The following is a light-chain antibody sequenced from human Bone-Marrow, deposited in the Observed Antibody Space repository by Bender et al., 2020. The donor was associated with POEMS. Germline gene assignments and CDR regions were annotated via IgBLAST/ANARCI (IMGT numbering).Light chain of an antibody. CDR2: EGS. CDR1: SSDVGSYNL. CDR3: QSYDSNLSGYI. V-gene: IGLV2-23*01. J-gene: IGLJ1*01. Sequence: QSALTQPASVSGSPGQSITISCTGTSSDVGSYNLVSWYQQHPGKPPKLMIYEGSRRPSGVSNRFSASKSGNTASLTISGLQAEDEADYHCQSYDSNLSGYIFGTGTMVTVL.